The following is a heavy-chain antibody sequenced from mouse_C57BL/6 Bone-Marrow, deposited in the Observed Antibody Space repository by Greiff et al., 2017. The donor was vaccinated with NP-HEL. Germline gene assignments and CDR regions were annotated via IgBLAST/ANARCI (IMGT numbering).Heavy chain of an antibody. CDR1: GFNIKDDY. CDR3: TTATVVDFDY. D-gene: IGHD1-1*01. V-gene: IGHV14-4*01. Sequence: VQLQQSGAELVRPGASVKLSCTASGFNIKDDYMHWVKQRPEQGLEWIGWIDPENGDTEYASKFQGKATITADTSSNTAYLQLSSLTSEYTAVYYCTTATVVDFDYWGQGTTLTVSS. CDR2: IDPENGDT. J-gene: IGHJ2*01.